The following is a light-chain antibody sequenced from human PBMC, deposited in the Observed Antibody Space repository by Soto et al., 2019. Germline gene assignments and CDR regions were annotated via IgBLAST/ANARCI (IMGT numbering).Light chain of an antibody. J-gene: IGLJ3*02. V-gene: IGLV1-40*01. CDR3: RSYDTNHRGSV. CDR2: GNN. Sequence: QSVLTQPPSASGAPGQRVTISCSGTSSNIGAGYYVHWYQQDPGTAPKLLIYGNNNRPSGVPDRFSGSRSGTSASLAITGLQAEDEADYYCRSYDTNHRGSVFGGGTKLTVL. CDR1: SSNIGAGYY.